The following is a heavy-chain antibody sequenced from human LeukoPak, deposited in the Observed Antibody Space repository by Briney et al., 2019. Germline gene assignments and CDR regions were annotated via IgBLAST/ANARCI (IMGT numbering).Heavy chain of an antibody. Sequence: GGSLRLSCAASGFTFSSYAMSWVRQAPGKGLEWVSAISGSGGSTYYADSVKGRFTISRDNSKNTLYLQMNSLRDEDTAVYYCARVTGQYYYGSGSPSFDPWGQGTLVTVSS. CDR3: ARVTGQYYYGSGSPSFDP. J-gene: IGHJ5*02. D-gene: IGHD3-10*01. CDR2: ISGSGGST. CDR1: GFTFSSYA. V-gene: IGHV3-23*01.